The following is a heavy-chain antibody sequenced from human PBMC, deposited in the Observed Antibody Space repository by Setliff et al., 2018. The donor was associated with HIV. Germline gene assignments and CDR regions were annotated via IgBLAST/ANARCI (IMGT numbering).Heavy chain of an antibody. CDR3: ARDDAVGGGYLDY. J-gene: IGHJ4*02. CDR2: ITGGGDKI. CDR1: GFIFSNYG. V-gene: IGHV3-23*01. D-gene: IGHD6-19*01. Sequence: GGSLRLSCAASGFIFSNYGMTWVRQSPGKGLQWLTAITGGGDKIDYINSVKGRFTISRDNSKNMLYLEMTSLRAEDTAVYYCARDDAVGGGYLDYWGQGILVTVSS.